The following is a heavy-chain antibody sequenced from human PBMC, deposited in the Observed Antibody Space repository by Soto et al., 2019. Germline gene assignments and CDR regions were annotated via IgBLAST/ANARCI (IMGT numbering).Heavy chain of an antibody. CDR2: ISSSSSYT. D-gene: IGHD3-10*01. V-gene: IGHV3-11*06. CDR3: AGARGVYYYYYGMDV. CDR1: GFTFSDYY. J-gene: IGHJ6*02. Sequence: QVQLVESGGGLVKPGGSLRLSCAASGFTFSDYYMSWIRQAPGKGLEWVSYISSSSSYTNYADSVKGRFTISRDNAKNSLYLQMNSLRAEDTAEYYCAGARGVYYYYYGMDVWGQGTTVTVSS.